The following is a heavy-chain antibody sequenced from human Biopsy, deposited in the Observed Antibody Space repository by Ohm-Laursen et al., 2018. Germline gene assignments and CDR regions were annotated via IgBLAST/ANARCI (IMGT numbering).Heavy chain of an antibody. Sequence: SLRLSCAASGFTFSNAWMGWVRQAPGKGLEWVAFIYYDGSNTYYADSVKGRFTISRDNSRDTLYLQMSSLRAEDTAVYYCAKDRYNYTPIGGFSMDVWGQGTTVTVSS. V-gene: IGHV3-30*18. J-gene: IGHJ6*02. CDR2: IYYDGSNT. CDR3: AKDRYNYTPIGGFSMDV. CDR1: GFTFSNAW. D-gene: IGHD5-18*01.